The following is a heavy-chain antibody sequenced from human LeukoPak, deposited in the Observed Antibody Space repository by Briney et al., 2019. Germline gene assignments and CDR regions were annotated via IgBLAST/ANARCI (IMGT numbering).Heavy chain of an antibody. CDR3: ATAVTTGFDY. V-gene: IGHV3-48*01. CDR1: GFTFSSYS. CDR2: ISYSSSTI. D-gene: IGHD4-11*01. J-gene: IGHJ4*02. Sequence: GGSLRLSCAASGFTFSSYSMTWVRQAPGKGLEWVSYISYSSSTIYYADSVKGRFTISRDNAKNSLYLQMNSLRAEDTAVYYCATAVTTGFDYWGQGTLVTVSS.